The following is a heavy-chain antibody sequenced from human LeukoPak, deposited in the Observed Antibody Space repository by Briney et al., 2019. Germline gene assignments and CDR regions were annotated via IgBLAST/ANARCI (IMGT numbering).Heavy chain of an antibody. V-gene: IGHV4-30-4*08. CDR3: ARQAVRSSGYIDY. CDR1: GGSISSGDYY. J-gene: IGHJ4*02. CDR2: LYYSGSP. Sequence: KSSQTLSLTCTVSGGSISSGDYYWSWIRQPPGKGLEWMGYLYYSGSPYYNPSLNSRVTISVDTSKNQFSVKLSSVTVADTAVYYCARQAVRSSGYIDYWGQGTLVTASS. D-gene: IGHD3-22*01.